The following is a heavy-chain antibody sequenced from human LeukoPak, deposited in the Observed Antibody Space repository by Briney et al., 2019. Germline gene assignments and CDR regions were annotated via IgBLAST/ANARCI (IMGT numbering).Heavy chain of an antibody. J-gene: IGHJ5*02. D-gene: IGHD3-3*01. CDR2: IYYSGST. Sequence: SETLSLTCTVSGGSISSGDYYWSWIRQPPGKGLEWIGYIYYSGSTYYNPSLKSRVTISVDTSKTQFSLKLSSVTAADTAVYYCAREGYDFWSGYPNWFGPWGQGTLVTVSS. V-gene: IGHV4-30-4*08. CDR3: AREGYDFWSGYPNWFGP. CDR1: GGSISSGDYY.